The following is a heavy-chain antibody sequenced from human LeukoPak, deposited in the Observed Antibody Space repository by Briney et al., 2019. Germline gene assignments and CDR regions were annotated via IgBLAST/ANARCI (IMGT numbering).Heavy chain of an antibody. CDR3: ARDGSLGY. D-gene: IGHD5-12*01. V-gene: IGHV1-2*02. Sequence: GASVKVSCKASGYTFTDHYIHWVRQAPGQGLEWMGWINSNNGATNYAQKSQGRVTMTRDTSISTAYMELTRLGSDDTAVYYCARDGSLGYWGQGTLVTVSS. CDR1: GYTFTDHY. J-gene: IGHJ4*02. CDR2: INSNNGAT.